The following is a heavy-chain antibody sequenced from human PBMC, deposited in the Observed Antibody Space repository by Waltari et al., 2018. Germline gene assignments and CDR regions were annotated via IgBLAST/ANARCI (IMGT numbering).Heavy chain of an antibody. CDR2: ISSSGGTI. Sequence: EVQLVESGGGLVQPGGSLRLSCAASGFIFSSYEMNWVRQAPGKGLEWVSYISSSGGTIYYADSVKGRCTISRDNAKNSLYLQMHSLRAEDTAVYYCARDRSIVGATDYWGQGTLVTVSS. D-gene: IGHD1-26*01. J-gene: IGHJ4*02. CDR1: GFIFSSYE. CDR3: ARDRSIVGATDY. V-gene: IGHV3-48*03.